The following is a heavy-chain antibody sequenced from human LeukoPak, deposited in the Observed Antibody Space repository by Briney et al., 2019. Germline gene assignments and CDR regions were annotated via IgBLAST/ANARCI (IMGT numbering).Heavy chain of an antibody. V-gene: IGHV3-71*01. CDR3: ARDYSGYDFWNGYSDAFDM. Sequence: GGSLRLSCAASGFTFSDYYMSWIRQAPGKGLEWVSFIRGKAYGGTIEYAASVKGRFIISRDDSKGITYLQMNSLRTEDTAVYYCARDYSGYDFWNGYSDAFDMWGRGTMVTVSS. D-gene: IGHD3-3*01. J-gene: IGHJ3*02. CDR1: GFTFSDYY. CDR2: IRGKAYGGTI.